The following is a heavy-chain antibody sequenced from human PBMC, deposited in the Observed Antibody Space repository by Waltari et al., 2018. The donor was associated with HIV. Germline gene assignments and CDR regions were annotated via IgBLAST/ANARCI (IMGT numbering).Heavy chain of an antibody. V-gene: IGHV3-23*04. Sequence: EVQLVESGGGLVQPGGSLSISWAASGYTLPHYAMNRVRQAPGKGLEWVSAISGSGGSTYYADSVKGRFTISRDNSKNTLYLQMNSLRAEDTAVYYCAKDDSTGSSGYYPFHYWGQGTLITVSS. D-gene: IGHD3-22*01. J-gene: IGHJ4*02. CDR1: GYTLPHYA. CDR2: ISGSGGST. CDR3: AKDDSTGSSGYYPFHY.